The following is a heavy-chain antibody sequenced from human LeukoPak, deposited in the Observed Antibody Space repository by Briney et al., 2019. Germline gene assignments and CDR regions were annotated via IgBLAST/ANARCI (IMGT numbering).Heavy chain of an antibody. CDR2: INHSGST. J-gene: IGHJ6*03. CDR1: GGSFSGYY. V-gene: IGHV4-34*01. CDR3: ARWRPSYYYDSSGYYYYYYYMDV. D-gene: IGHD3-22*01. Sequence: PSETLSLTCAVYGGSFSGYYWSWIRQPPGKGLEWIGEINHSGSTNYNPSLKSRVTISVDTSKNQFSLKLSSVTAADTAVYYCARWRPSYYYDSSGYYYYYYYMDVWGKGTTVTVSS.